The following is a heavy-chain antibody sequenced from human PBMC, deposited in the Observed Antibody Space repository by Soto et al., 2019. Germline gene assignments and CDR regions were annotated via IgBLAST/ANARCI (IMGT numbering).Heavy chain of an antibody. CDR1: GGTFSSYA. D-gene: IGHD5-18*01. Sequence: QVQLVRSGAEVKKPGSSVKVSCKASGGTFSSYAISWVRQAPGQGLEWMGGIIPIFGTANYAQKFQGRVTITADESTSTAYMELSSLRSEDTAVYYCASPVDTAMVTAVDGMDVWGQGTTVTVSS. J-gene: IGHJ6*02. CDR2: IIPIFGTA. V-gene: IGHV1-69*01. CDR3: ASPVDTAMVTAVDGMDV.